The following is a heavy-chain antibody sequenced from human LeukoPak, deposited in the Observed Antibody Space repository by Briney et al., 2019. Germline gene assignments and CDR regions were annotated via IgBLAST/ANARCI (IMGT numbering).Heavy chain of an antibody. V-gene: IGHV3-20*04. Sequence: GGSLRLSCAASGFTFDDYGMSWVRQAPGKGLEWVSGINWNGGSTGYADSVKGRFTISRDNAKNSLCLQMNSLRAEDTALYYCARDVRRRQYCGGDCYWDYWGQGTLVTVSS. D-gene: IGHD2-21*02. CDR1: GFTFDDYG. CDR2: INWNGGST. J-gene: IGHJ4*02. CDR3: ARDVRRRQYCGGDCYWDY.